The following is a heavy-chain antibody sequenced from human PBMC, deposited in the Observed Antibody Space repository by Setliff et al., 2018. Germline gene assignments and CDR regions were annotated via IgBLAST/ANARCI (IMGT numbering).Heavy chain of an antibody. J-gene: IGHJ6*02. CDR2: ISAYNGNT. D-gene: IGHD1-26*01. CDR1: GYTFTSYG. CDR3: ARDRGVGATSYYYYYGMDV. V-gene: IGHV1-18*01. Sequence: ASVKVSCKASGYTFTSYGISWVRQAPGQGLEWMGWISAYNGNTNYAQKLQGRVAMTRDTSISTAYMELSRLGSDDTAVYYCARDRGVGATSYYYYYGMDVWGQGTTVTVSS.